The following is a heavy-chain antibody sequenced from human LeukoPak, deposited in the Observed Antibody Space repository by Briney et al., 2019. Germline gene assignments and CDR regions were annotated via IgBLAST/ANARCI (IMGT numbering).Heavy chain of an antibody. CDR2: IKQDGSEK. CDR3: ARGLGGSGPLLAGYWFDP. CDR1: GFTFSSYW. Sequence: PGGSLRLSCAASGFTFSSYWMSWVRQAPGKGLEWVANIKQDGSEKYYVDSVKGRFTTSRDNAKNSLYLQMNSLRAEDTAVYYCARGLGGSGPLLAGYWFDPWGQGTLVTVSS. J-gene: IGHJ5*02. V-gene: IGHV3-7*01. D-gene: IGHD2-15*01.